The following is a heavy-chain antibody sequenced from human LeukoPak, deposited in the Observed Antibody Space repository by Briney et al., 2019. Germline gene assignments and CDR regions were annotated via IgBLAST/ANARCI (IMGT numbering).Heavy chain of an antibody. Sequence: ASVNLSRNSSGYTFTVYNMHWVRQAPGPGLGRMGWINPNSGGTNYAQKFQGRVTMTRDTSISTAYMELSRLRSDDTAVYYCARGILFSRSWNYGYWGQGTLVTVSS. D-gene: IGHD1-7*01. V-gene: IGHV1-2*02. CDR2: INPNSGGT. J-gene: IGHJ4*02. CDR3: ARGILFSRSWNYGY. CDR1: GYTFTVYN.